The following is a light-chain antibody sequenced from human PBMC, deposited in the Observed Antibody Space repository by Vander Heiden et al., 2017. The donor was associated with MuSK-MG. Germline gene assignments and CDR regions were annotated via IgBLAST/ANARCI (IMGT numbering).Light chain of an antibody. J-gene: IGLJ3*02. CDR3: GSFTSSSTWV. V-gene: IGLV2-14*01. CDR2: EVT. CDR1: SSDVGDYNY. Sequence: QSALTQPASVSGSPGQSLTISCTGTSSDVGDYNYVSWYQQHPGKVPKLIIYEVTNRPSGVSTRFSGSKSGNTASLTISGLQAEDEADYYCGSFTSSSTWVFGGGTKLTVL.